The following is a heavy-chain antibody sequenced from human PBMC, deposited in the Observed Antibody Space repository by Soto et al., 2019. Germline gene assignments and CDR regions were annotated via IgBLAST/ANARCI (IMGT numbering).Heavy chain of an antibody. Sequence: ASVKISCKASGYTFTSYGVSWVRQAPGQGLEWMGWISAYNGNTNYAQKVKGRVTMTADTSTSTDHMELRSLRSDDTAVYYCASQLTLADRPMAVWGEGTLVTVS. J-gene: IGHJ4*02. D-gene: IGHD6-6*01. CDR1: GYTFTSYG. CDR2: ISAYNGNT. V-gene: IGHV1-18*01. CDR3: ASQLTLADRPMAV.